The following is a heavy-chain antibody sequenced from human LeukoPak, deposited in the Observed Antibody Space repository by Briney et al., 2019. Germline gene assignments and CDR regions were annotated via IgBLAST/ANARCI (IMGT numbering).Heavy chain of an antibody. V-gene: IGHV1-46*01. CDR3: AREPIVGAKLGDY. Sequence: ASVKVSCKASGYTFTSYYMHWVRQAPGQGLEWMGIINPSGGSTSYAQKFQGRVTMTTDTSTSTAYMELRSLRSDDTAVYYCAREPIVGAKLGDYWGQGTLVTVSS. J-gene: IGHJ4*02. D-gene: IGHD1-26*01. CDR2: INPSGGST. CDR1: GYTFTSYY.